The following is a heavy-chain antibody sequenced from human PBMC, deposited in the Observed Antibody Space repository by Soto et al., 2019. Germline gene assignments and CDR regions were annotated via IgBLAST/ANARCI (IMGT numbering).Heavy chain of an antibody. CDR1: GFTFSSYS. D-gene: IGHD6-13*01. CDR2: ISSSSSTI. Sequence: GGSLRLSCAASGFTFSSYSMNWVRQAPGKGLECISYISSSSSTIYYADSVKGRFTISRDNVKNSLSLQMNSLRAEDTGVYYCASGRYSSSSSEFDYWGQGTRVTVSS. CDR3: ASGRYSSSSSEFDY. V-gene: IGHV3-48*01. J-gene: IGHJ4*02.